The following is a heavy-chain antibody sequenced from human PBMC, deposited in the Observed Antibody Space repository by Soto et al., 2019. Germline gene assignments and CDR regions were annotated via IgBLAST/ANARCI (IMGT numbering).Heavy chain of an antibody. V-gene: IGHV4-4*07. CDR3: AREDYYDTGYYVV. J-gene: IGHJ4*02. CDR1: GRSMSGYY. CDR2: IYTSGTT. D-gene: IGHD3-9*01. Sequence: LYLTCTVSGRSMSGYYWSWIRQPAGERLEWIGRIYTSGTTDFNPSLKGRVTMSVDTSKNQFSLKLTSVTAADTALYYCAREDYYDTGYYVVWGQGTQVTVSS.